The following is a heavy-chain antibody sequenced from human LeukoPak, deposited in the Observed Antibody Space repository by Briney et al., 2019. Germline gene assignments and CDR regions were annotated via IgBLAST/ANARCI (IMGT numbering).Heavy chain of an antibody. Sequence: PSETLSLTCTVSGGSISSYYWSWIRQPPGKGLEWIGEINHSGSTNYNPSLKSRVTISVDTSKNQFSLKLSSVTAADTAVYYCARGTAAAGKTKFDYWGQGTLVTVSS. CDR3: ARGTAAAGKTKFDY. CDR2: INHSGST. J-gene: IGHJ4*02. V-gene: IGHV4-34*01. CDR1: GGSISSYY. D-gene: IGHD6-13*01.